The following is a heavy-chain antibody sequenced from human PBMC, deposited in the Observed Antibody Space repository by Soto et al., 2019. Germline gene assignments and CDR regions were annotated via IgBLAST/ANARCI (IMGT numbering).Heavy chain of an antibody. Sequence: GGSLRLSCAASGFTFSSYAMHWVRQAPGKGLEWVAVISYDGSNKYYADSVKGRFTISRDNSKNTLYLQMNSLRAEDTAVYYCARDQPPIGSYYDILTGYPAGFDYWGQGTLVTVSS. CDR2: ISYDGSNK. D-gene: IGHD3-9*01. V-gene: IGHV3-30-3*01. CDR3: ARDQPPIGSYYDILTGYPAGFDY. CDR1: GFTFSSYA. J-gene: IGHJ4*02.